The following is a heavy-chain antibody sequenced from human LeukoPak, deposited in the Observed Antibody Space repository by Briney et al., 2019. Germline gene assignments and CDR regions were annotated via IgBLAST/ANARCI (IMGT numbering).Heavy chain of an antibody. CDR2: INPNSGGT. CDR1: GYTFTGYY. V-gene: IGHV1-2*02. J-gene: IGHJ3*02. D-gene: IGHD2-8*01. CDR3: ASSYPNLAAFDI. Sequence: ASVKASCKASGYTFTGYYMHWVRQAPGQGLEWMGWINPNSGGTNYAQKFQGRVPMTRDTSISTAYMELSRLRSDDTAVYYCASSYPNLAAFDIWGQGTMVTVSS.